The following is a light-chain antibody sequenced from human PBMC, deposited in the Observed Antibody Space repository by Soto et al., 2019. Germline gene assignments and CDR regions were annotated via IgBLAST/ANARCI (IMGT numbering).Light chain of an antibody. J-gene: IGLJ1*01. Sequence: QSALTQTASVSGSPGQSITIPCTGTSSDVGGYKHVSWYQQHPGKAPKLMIYEVSNRPSGISIRFSGSKSGNTASLTISGLQAEDEADYYCSSHTSSNTLVFGTGTKVTVL. CDR1: SSDVGGYKH. CDR3: SSHTSSNTLV. CDR2: EVS. V-gene: IGLV2-14*01.